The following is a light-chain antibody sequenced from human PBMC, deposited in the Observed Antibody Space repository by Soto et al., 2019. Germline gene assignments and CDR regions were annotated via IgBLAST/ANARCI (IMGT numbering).Light chain of an antibody. J-gene: IGKJ2*01. CDR2: AAS. CDR3: QQLNSYPFGYT. Sequence: DIQLTQSPSFLSASVGDRVTITCRASQGIRSYLAWYQQKPGKAPKLLIYAASTLQSGVPSRFSGSGSGKEFTLTISILQPEDFATYFCQQLNSYPFGYTFGQGTKLEIK. CDR1: QGIRSY. V-gene: IGKV1-9*01.